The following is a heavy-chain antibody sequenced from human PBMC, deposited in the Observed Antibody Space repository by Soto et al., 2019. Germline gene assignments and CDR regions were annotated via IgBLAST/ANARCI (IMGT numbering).Heavy chain of an antibody. V-gene: IGHV3-48*02. D-gene: IGHD2-21*02. CDR2: ISGDRAYI. Sequence: PWGSLRLSCLASGFTFSAYSMNWGRQAPGKGLEWLSYISGDRAYIYYADSVRGRFTISRDNAENSLYLQMDNLRDEDTALYYCARQVYTVVTPMDFWGQGTLVTVSS. CDR1: GFTFSAYS. CDR3: ARQVYTVVTPMDF. J-gene: IGHJ4*02.